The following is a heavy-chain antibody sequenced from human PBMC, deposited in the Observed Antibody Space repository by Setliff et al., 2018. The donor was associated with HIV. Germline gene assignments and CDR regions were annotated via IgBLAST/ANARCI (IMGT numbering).Heavy chain of an antibody. V-gene: IGHV4-34*01. D-gene: IGHD4-17*01. CDR2: LNDRGHI. CDR3: AIFFVTSVTTQDH. CDR1: GDSFGDFY. J-gene: IGHJ4*02. Sequence: SETLSLTCAMYGDSFGDFYWNWIRQAPGKGLEWIVELNDRGHINYNPSLKSRVTISQDTSKRQFSLRMTSVTDADTAVYYCAIFFVTSVTTQDHWGQGTLVTVSS.